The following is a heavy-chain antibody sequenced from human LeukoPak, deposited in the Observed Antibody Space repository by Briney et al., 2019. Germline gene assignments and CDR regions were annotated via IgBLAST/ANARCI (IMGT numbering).Heavy chain of an antibody. V-gene: IGHV3-23*01. Sequence: GGSLRLSCAASGFSFSAYGMNWVRQSPGKGLEWVSAIGGSGATTYYADSVRGRFTISRDNSKNTMYLQMSSLRAEDTAVYYCARDRNSFGIASSSWSHDAFDIWGQGTMVTVSS. CDR2: IGGSGATT. CDR3: ARDRNSFGIASSSWSHDAFDI. CDR1: GFSFSAYG. D-gene: IGHD6-13*01. J-gene: IGHJ3*02.